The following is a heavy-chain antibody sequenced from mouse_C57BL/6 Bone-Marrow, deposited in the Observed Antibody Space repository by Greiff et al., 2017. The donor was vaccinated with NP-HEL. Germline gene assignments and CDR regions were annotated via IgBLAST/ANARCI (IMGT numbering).Heavy chain of an antibody. Sequence: QVQLKESGAELVKPGASVKISCKASGYAFSSYWMNWVKQRPGKGLEWIGQIYPGDGDTNYNGKFKGKATLTADKSSSTAYMQLSSLTSEDSAVYFCAHGYYAYYAMDYWGQGTSVTVSS. CDR3: AHGYYAYYAMDY. V-gene: IGHV1-80*01. D-gene: IGHD2-3*01. J-gene: IGHJ4*01. CDR1: GYAFSSYW. CDR2: IYPGDGDT.